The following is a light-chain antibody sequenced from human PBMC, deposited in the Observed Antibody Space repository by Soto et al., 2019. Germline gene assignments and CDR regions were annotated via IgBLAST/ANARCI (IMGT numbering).Light chain of an antibody. V-gene: IGKV1-12*01. CDR1: QGISSW. CDR2: AAS. Sequence: DIPMTQSPSSVSASVGDRVTITCRASQGISSWLAWYLQKPGKAPKLLIYAASSLQSGVPSRFSGSGYGTDFTLTISSLQPEDFATYYCQQANSFPFTFGQGTRLEIK. J-gene: IGKJ5*01. CDR3: QQANSFPFT.